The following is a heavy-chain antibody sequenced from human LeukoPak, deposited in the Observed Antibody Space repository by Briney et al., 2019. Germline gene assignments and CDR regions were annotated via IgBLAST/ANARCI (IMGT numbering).Heavy chain of an antibody. J-gene: IGHJ4*02. D-gene: IGHD6-13*01. CDR3: ARPYSSSSNYFDY. CDR1: GFTFSSYS. CDR2: ISSSSSYI. Sequence: GGSLRLSCAASGFTFSSYSMNWVRQAPGKGPEWVSSISSSSSYIYYADSVKGRFTISRDNAKNSLYLQMNSLRAEDTAVYYCARPYSSSSNYFDYWGQGTLVTVSS. V-gene: IGHV3-21*01.